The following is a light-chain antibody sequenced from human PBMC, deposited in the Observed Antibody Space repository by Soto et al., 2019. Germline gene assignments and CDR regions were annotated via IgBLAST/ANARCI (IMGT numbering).Light chain of an antibody. V-gene: IGKV1-5*03. J-gene: IGKJ1*01. CDR1: QSISSW. CDR2: KAS. Sequence: DIQMTQSPSTLSASVGDRVTITCRASQSISSWLAWYQQKPGKAPKLMIYKASTLKSGVPSRFSGSGSGTEFTLTISSLQPDDFATYYCQHYSSYSEALGQGTKVDIK. CDR3: QHYSSYSEA.